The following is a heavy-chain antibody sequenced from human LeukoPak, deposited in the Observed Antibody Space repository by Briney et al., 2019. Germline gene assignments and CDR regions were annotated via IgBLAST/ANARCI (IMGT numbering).Heavy chain of an antibody. CDR3: ARCPESYYYGPHNFQH. Sequence: PSETLSLTCTVSGGSISSYYWHWIRQPPGKGLEWIGYLYYSGNTYYNPSLKSRVTMSVDTSKNQFSLKLSSVTAADTAVYFCARCPESYYYGPHNFQHWGQGTLVTVSS. J-gene: IGHJ1*01. CDR2: LYYSGNT. V-gene: IGHV4-59*01. CDR1: GGSISSYY. D-gene: IGHD3-10*01.